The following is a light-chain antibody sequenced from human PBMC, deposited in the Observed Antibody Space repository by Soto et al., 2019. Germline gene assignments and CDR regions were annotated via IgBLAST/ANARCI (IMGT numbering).Light chain of an antibody. CDR2: NNN. Sequence: QSVLTQPPSVSGTPGQRVTISCSGSSSNIGTNVVNWYQQFPGTAPKLLIFNNNNRPSGVSDRFSGSKSGSSASLAISGLLSEDEADYYCAGWDESLSGPVFGGGTKLTVL. CDR1: SSNIGTNV. J-gene: IGLJ3*02. CDR3: AGWDESLSGPV. V-gene: IGLV1-44*01.